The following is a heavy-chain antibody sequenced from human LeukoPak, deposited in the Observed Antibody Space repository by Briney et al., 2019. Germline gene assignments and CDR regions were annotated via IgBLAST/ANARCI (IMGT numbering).Heavy chain of an antibody. V-gene: IGHV3-11*04. CDR1: GFTFSDYN. Sequence: GGSLRLSCAASGFTFSDYNMRWIRQAPGKGLEWVSSISRSGSTKYYADSVKGRFTISRDNAKNSLFLQMNSLRAEDTAVYYCARDGRHYYGSGNYYSKDAFDIWGQGTMVTVSS. CDR2: ISRSGSTK. CDR3: ARDGRHYYGSGNYYSKDAFDI. D-gene: IGHD3-10*01. J-gene: IGHJ3*02.